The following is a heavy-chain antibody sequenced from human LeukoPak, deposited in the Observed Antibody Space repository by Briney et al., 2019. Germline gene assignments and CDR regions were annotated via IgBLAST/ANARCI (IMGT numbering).Heavy chain of an antibody. Sequence: GGSLRLSCAASGFTFSSYAMHWVRQAPGKGLEYVSAISSNGGSTYYANSVKGRFTISRDNSKNTLYLQMGSLRAEDMAVYYCARGGLHYDFWSGYGIYFDYWGQGTLVTVSS. J-gene: IGHJ4*02. V-gene: IGHV3-64*01. CDR1: GFTFSSYA. CDR3: ARGGLHYDFWSGYGIYFDY. D-gene: IGHD3-3*01. CDR2: ISSNGGST.